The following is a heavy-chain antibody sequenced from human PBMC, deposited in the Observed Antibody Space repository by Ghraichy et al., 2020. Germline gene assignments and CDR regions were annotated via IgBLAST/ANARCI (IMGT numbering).Heavy chain of an antibody. CDR2: IRYDGNEK. Sequence: GGSLRLSCAASGFNFEYYGMQWVRQAPGKGLEWVAFIRYDGNEKRYADSVKGRLTISRDNSKNTLYLQMNSLRAEDTAIYYCAKDKDRALGFFDYWGQGTLVTVSS. D-gene: IGHD1-26*01. CDR3: AKDKDRALGFFDY. CDR1: GFNFEYYG. J-gene: IGHJ4*02. V-gene: IGHV3-30*02.